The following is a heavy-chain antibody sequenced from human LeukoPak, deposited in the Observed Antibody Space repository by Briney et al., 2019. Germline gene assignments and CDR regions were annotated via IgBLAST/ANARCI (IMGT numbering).Heavy chain of an antibody. V-gene: IGHV3-43D*03. CDR3: AKDGGSSSWYPLFDY. CDR2: ISWDGGST. J-gene: IGHJ4*02. CDR1: GFTFDDYA. D-gene: IGHD6-13*01. Sequence: GGSLRLSCAASGFTFDDYAMHWVRQAPGKGLEWVSLISWDGGSTYYADSVKGRFTISRDNSKNSLYLQMNSLRAEDTALYYCAKDGGSSSWYPLFDYWGQGTLVTVSS.